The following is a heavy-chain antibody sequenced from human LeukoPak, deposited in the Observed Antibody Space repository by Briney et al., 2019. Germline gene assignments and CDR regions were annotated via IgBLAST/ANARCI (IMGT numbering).Heavy chain of an antibody. CDR2: ISTGGGST. Sequence: GGSLRLSCAASGLTFNSYGMNWVRQAPGKGLEWVSGISTGGGSTHYADSVKGRFTISRDNSKNTLYLQMNSLRAEDTAEYYCAKGATMAWGVFDYWGQGTLVTVSS. CDR3: AKGATMAWGVFDY. D-gene: IGHD3-10*01. J-gene: IGHJ4*02. V-gene: IGHV3-23*01. CDR1: GLTFNSYG.